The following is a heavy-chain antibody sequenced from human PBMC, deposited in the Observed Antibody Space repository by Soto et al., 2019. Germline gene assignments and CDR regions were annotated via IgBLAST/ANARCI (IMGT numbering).Heavy chain of an antibody. Sequence: WGSLRLSCSASGFTFSTSYMSGVRQHPGKGLVWISYISGTSSSTTYADSVEGRFIISIDNAENSLSLRMNSLTAADTAVYYFAKVGHSSXEWYGELWGYYYDGMDDWGQGTTVTVSS. D-gene: IGHD3-10*01. CDR3: AKVGHSSXEWYGELWGYYYDGMDD. CDR1: GFTFSTSY. V-gene: IGHV3-11*05. CDR2: ISGTSSST. J-gene: IGHJ6*01.